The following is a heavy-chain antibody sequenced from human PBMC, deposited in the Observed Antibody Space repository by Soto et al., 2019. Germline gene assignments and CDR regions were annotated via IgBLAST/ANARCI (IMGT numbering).Heavy chain of an antibody. CDR3: ARGQEGIVATH. J-gene: IGHJ4*02. D-gene: IGHD5-12*01. CDR1: GGSLTGYY. CDR2: VKDGGST. V-gene: IGHV4-34*01. Sequence: QVQLQQWGAGLLKPSETLSLTCTVNGGSLTGYYWSWIRQPPGKGLEWIGEVKDGGSTNYSPSLSGSVSISADTPKNHFSLRLNSVAAADTAVYFCARGQEGIVATHWDQGALVTVSS.